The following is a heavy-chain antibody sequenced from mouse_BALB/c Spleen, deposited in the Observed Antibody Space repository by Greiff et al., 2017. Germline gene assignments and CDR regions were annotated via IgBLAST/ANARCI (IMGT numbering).Heavy chain of an antibody. CDR2: IWAGGST. D-gene: IGHD2-3*01. V-gene: IGHV2-9*02. CDR3: ARDGYYSVAY. CDR1: GFSLTSYG. J-gene: IGHJ3*01. Sequence: VKLVESGPGLVAPSQSLSITCTVSGFSLTSYGVHWVRQPPGKGLEWLGVIWAGGSTNYNSALMSRLSISKDNSKSQVFLKMNSLQTDDTAMYYCARDGYYSVAYWGQGTLVTVSA.